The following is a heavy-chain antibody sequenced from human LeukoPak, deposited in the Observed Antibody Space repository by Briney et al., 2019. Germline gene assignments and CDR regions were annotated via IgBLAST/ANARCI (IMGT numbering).Heavy chain of an antibody. J-gene: IGHJ4*02. D-gene: IGHD2-2*01. Sequence: ASVKVSCKASGGTFSSYAISWVRQAPGQGPEWMGWINPRTGDRGYAQKFQGRVTITRSTSMNTAYMELSSLRSEDTAVYYCTRHTSPTFDYWGQGTLVTVSP. CDR2: INPRTGDR. CDR3: TRHTSPTFDY. V-gene: IGHV1-8*03. CDR1: GGTFSSYA.